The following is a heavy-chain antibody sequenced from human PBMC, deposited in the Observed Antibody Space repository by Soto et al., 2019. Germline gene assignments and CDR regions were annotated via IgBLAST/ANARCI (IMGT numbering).Heavy chain of an antibody. V-gene: IGHV3-30-3*01. D-gene: IGHD3-10*01. Sequence: QVQLVESGGGVVQPGRSLRLSCAASGFTFSSYAMHWVRQAPGKGLEWVAVISYDGSNKYYADSVKGRFTISRDNSKNTLYLQMNSLRAEDTAVYYCARGFITMVRGDYYYYGMDVWGQGTTVTVSS. CDR2: ISYDGSNK. CDR1: GFTFSSYA. J-gene: IGHJ6*02. CDR3: ARGFITMVRGDYYYYGMDV.